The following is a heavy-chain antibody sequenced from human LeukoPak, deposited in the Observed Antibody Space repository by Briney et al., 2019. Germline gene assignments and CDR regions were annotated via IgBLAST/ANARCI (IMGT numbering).Heavy chain of an antibody. J-gene: IGHJ4*02. D-gene: IGHD6-6*01. Sequence: TASETLPLTCAVYGGSFSGYHWSWIRQPPGKGLEWIGEINHRGSTNYNPSLKSRVTMSVDTSKNQFSLKLSSVTAADTAVYYCARGRGAARFVTIEFDYWGQGALVTVSS. CDR1: GGSFSGYH. CDR3: ARGRGAARFVTIEFDY. CDR2: INHRGST. V-gene: IGHV4-34*01.